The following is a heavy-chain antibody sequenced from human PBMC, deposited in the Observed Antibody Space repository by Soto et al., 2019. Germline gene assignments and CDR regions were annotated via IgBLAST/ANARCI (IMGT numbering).Heavy chain of an antibody. CDR3: AKDTVGGDSFWSGYYSDGLDV. D-gene: IGHD3-3*01. CDR2: ISGSADGT. CDR1: GFTFDSYA. Sequence: EVKLLESGGGLAQPGGSLRLSCVGSGFTFDSYAISWVRQAPGERLQWIAAISGSADGTDYAHSVRGRFTISRDNAKKTVHLQMDSLRVEDTAVYFCAKDTVGGDSFWSGYYSDGLDVWGQGTMVTVS. J-gene: IGHJ3*01. V-gene: IGHV3-23*01.